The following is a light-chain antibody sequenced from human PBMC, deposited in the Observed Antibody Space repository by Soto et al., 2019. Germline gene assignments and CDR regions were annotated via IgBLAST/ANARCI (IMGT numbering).Light chain of an antibody. CDR1: QSLLYSNGNNY. J-gene: IGKJ2*01. V-gene: IGKV2-28*01. Sequence: DIVMTQSPLSLPVTPGEPASISCRSSQSLLYSNGNNYLDWYLQKPGQSPQLLIYLASSRASGVPDRMSGSGSGTDFTLKISRVEAEDVGVYYCMQPLQTPYTFGQGTKLEIK. CDR2: LAS. CDR3: MQPLQTPYT.